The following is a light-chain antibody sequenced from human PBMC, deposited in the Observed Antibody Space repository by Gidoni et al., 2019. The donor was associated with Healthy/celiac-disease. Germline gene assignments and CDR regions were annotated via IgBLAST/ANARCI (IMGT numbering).Light chain of an antibody. V-gene: IGKV3-15*01. CDR2: GAS. CDR3: QQYNNWPPWT. J-gene: IGKJ1*01. CDR1: QSVSSN. Sequence: EIVMTQSPATLSVSPWERATLSCRASQSVSSNFAWYQQKPGQAPRLLIYGASARATGIPARFSGSGSGTEFTLTISSLQSEDFAVYSCQQYNNWPPWTFGQGTKVEIK.